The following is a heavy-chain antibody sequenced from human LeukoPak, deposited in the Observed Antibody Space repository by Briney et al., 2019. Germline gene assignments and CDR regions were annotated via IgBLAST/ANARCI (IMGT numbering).Heavy chain of an antibody. V-gene: IGHV4-39*01. CDR1: GGSISSSSYY. D-gene: IGHD6-13*01. CDR2: IYYSGST. Sequence: PSETLSLTCTVSGGSISSSSYYWGWIRQPPGTGLEWIGSIYYSGSTYYNPSLKSRVTISVDTSKNQFSLKLSSVTAANTAVYYCARQGDPEPGIAAAGHDHWGQGTLVTVSS. CDR3: ARQGDPEPGIAAAGHDH. J-gene: IGHJ4*02.